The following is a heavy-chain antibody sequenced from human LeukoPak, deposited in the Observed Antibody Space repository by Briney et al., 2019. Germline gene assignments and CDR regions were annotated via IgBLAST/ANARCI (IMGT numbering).Heavy chain of an antibody. Sequence: SETLSLTCTVSGGSISNYYWNRIRQPPGKGLEWIGYIYYTGSTNYNPSLKSRVTISVDTSKNQFSLKLSSVTAADTAVYYCARGGISAEGVVAYYYYMDVWGKGTTVTISS. V-gene: IGHV4-59*08. J-gene: IGHJ6*03. CDR2: IYYTGST. CDR3: ARGGISAEGVVAYYYYMDV. D-gene: IGHD2-15*01. CDR1: GGSISNYY.